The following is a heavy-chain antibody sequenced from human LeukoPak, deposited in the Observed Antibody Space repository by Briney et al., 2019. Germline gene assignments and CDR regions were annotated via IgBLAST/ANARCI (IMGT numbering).Heavy chain of an antibody. CDR2: ISADSATT. CDR3: ARKSASGNYPLDY. V-gene: IGHV3-53*01. Sequence: PGGSLRLSCAVSGFIVSRHYMSWVRQAPGKGLEWVSVISADSATTFYADSVKGRFTISRDNAKNTVFLQMSSLRAEDTALYYCARKSASGNYPLDYWGQGTLVTVSS. D-gene: IGHD3-10*01. J-gene: IGHJ4*02. CDR1: GFIVSRHY.